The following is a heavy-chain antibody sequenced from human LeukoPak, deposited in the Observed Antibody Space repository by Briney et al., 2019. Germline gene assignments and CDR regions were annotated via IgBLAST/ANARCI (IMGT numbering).Heavy chain of an antibody. V-gene: IGHV3-21*01. CDR2: ISSSSSYI. CDR3: ARGFAYGDTGSFDY. D-gene: IGHD4-17*01. Sequence: GSLSLSCAASGFTFSSYSMNWVRQAPGKGLEWVSSISSSSSYIYYADSVKGRFTISRDNAKNSLYLQMNSLRAEDTAVYYCARGFAYGDTGSFDYWGQGTLVTVSS. J-gene: IGHJ4*02. CDR1: GFTFSSYS.